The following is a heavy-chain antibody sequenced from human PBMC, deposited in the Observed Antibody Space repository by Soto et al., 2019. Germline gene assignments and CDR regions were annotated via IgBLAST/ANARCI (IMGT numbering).Heavy chain of an antibody. J-gene: IGHJ5*02. CDR1: GGSISNYY. V-gene: IGHV4-59*01. CDR3: ARHSVTSENWFGP. CDR2: IYYNGRT. D-gene: IGHD3-16*01. Sequence: PSETLSLTCSVSGGSISNYYWSWIRQPPGKGLEWIGYIYYNGRTIYNSSLKSRVTIAVDTSKNQFSLKLTSVTAADTAVYYCARHSVTSENWFGPGGQGTL.